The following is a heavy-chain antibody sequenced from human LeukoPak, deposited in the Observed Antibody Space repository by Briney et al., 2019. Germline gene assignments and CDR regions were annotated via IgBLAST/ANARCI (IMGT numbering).Heavy chain of an antibody. Sequence: PGGSLRLSCTAPEFTFSGYAMNSVRHGPGRGLEWVSAIGGGGGSTFYADSVKGRFTISRDNSKNTPYLQMNSLRAEDTALYYCAKSHCTTTSCRGNYFDYWGQGTLVTVSS. CDR1: EFTFSGYA. V-gene: IGHV3-23*01. CDR3: AKSHCTTTSCRGNYFDY. D-gene: IGHD2-2*01. CDR2: IGGGGGST. J-gene: IGHJ4*02.